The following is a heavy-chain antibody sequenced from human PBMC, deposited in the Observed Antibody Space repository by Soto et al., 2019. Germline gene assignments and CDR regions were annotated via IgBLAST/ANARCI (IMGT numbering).Heavy chain of an antibody. V-gene: IGHV1-69*13. J-gene: IGHJ4*02. Sequence: SVKVSFKASGGTFSSYAISWLRQAPGQGLEWMGGIIPIFGTANYAQKFQGRVTITADESTSTAYMELSSLRSEDTAVYYCARGSPSYSSGWYYFDYWGQGTLVTVSS. CDR3: ARGSPSYSSGWYYFDY. CDR2: IIPIFGTA. D-gene: IGHD6-19*01. CDR1: GGTFSSYA.